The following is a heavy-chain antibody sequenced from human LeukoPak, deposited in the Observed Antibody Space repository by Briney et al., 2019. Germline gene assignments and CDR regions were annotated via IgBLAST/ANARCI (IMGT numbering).Heavy chain of an antibody. CDR2: IIPIFGTA. D-gene: IGHD3-22*01. Sequence: EASVRVSCKASGGTFSSYAISWVRQAPGQGLEWMGGIIPIFGTANYAQKFQGRVTITTDESTSTAYMELSSLRSEDTAVYYCARADDSSGYYLYFDYWGQGTLVTVSS. V-gene: IGHV1-69*05. J-gene: IGHJ4*02. CDR1: GGTFSSYA. CDR3: ARADDSSGYYLYFDY.